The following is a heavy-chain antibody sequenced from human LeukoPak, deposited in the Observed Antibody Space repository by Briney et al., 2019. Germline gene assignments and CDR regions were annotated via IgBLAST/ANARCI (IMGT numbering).Heavy chain of an antibody. Sequence: ASVKVSCKASGYTFTSYDINWVRQATGQGLEWMGWMNPNSGNTGYAQKFQGRVTMTRNTSISTAYMEQSSLRSEDTAVYYCARGRRGSRGFDYWGQGTLVTVST. CDR2: MNPNSGNT. D-gene: IGHD3-10*01. V-gene: IGHV1-8*01. CDR1: GYTFTSYD. CDR3: ARGRRGSRGFDY. J-gene: IGHJ4*02.